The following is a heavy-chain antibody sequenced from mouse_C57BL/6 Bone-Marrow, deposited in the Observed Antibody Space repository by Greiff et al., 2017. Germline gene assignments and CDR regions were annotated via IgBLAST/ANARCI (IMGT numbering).Heavy chain of an antibody. D-gene: IGHD1-1*01. Sequence: EVMLVESGGGLVKPGGSLKLSCAASGFTFSSYAMSWVRQTPEKRLEWVATISDGGSYTYYPDNVKGRFTLSRDNAKNNLYLQMSHLKSEDTAMYYCARGGATVVANYAMDYWGQGTSVTVSS. J-gene: IGHJ4*01. V-gene: IGHV5-4*03. CDR2: ISDGGSYT. CDR3: ARGGATVVANYAMDY. CDR1: GFTFSSYA.